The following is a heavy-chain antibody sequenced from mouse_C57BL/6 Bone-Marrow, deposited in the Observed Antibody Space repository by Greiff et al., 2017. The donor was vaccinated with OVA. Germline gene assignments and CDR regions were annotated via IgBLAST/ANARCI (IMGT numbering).Heavy chain of an antibody. J-gene: IGHJ2*01. V-gene: IGHV1-81*01. CDR3: ARGYYYGSSLY. D-gene: IGHD1-1*01. CDR2: IYPRSGNT. Sequence: QVQLKESGAELARPGASVKLSCKASGYTFTSYGISWVKQRTGQGLEWIGEIYPRSGNTYYNEKFKGKATLTADKSSSTAYMELRSLTSEDSAVYFCARGYYYGSSLYWGQGTTLTVSS. CDR1: GYTFTSYG.